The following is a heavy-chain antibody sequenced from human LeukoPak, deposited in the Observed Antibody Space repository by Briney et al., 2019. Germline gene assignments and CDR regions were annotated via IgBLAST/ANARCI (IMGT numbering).Heavy chain of an antibody. J-gene: IGHJ4*02. V-gene: IGHV3-15*01. D-gene: IGHD5-12*01. Sequence: GGSLRLSCAASGFTFSNAWMSWVRQAPGKGLEWVGRIKSKTDGGTTDYAAPVKGRFTISRDDSKDTLYLQMNSLIIADTGVYYCTTCGYSGYDSNYWGQGVLVTVSS. CDR1: GFTFSNAW. CDR3: TTCGYSGYDSNY. CDR2: IKSKTDGGTT.